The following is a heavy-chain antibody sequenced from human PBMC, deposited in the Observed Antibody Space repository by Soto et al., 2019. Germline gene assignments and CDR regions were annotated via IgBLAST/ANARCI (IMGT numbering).Heavy chain of an antibody. D-gene: IGHD6-19*01. J-gene: IGHJ4*02. CDR3: ARHLRFSGRTSEYQQWLVQDY. V-gene: IGHV4-39*01. CDR1: GGSISSISYY. Sequence: SETLSLTCTVSGGSISSISYYWGWIRQPPGKGLEWIGSIYYSGSTYYNPSLKSRVTISVDTSRNQFSLKLSSVTAADTAVYYCARHLRFSGRTSEYQQWLVQDYWGQGTLVTVSS. CDR2: IYYSGST.